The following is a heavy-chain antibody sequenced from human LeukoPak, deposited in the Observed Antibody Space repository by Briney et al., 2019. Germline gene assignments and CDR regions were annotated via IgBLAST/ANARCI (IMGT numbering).Heavy chain of an antibody. Sequence: GRSLRLSCAASGFTFDDYAMHWVRQAPGKGLEWVSGISWNSGSIGYADSVKGRFTISRDNAKNSLYLQMNSLRAEDMALYYCAKGVGATPYDAFDIWGQGTMVTVSS. CDR1: GFTFDDYA. CDR3: AKGVGATPYDAFDI. D-gene: IGHD1-26*01. V-gene: IGHV3-9*03. CDR2: ISWNSGSI. J-gene: IGHJ3*02.